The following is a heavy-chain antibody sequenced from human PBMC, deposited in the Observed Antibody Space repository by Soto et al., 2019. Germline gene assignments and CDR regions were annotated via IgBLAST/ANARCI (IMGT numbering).Heavy chain of an antibody. J-gene: IGHJ4*02. CDR1: GASISGSSYY. CDR2: VYDSGTT. D-gene: IGHD6-6*01. Sequence: QLRLQESGPGLVEPSETLSLTCTVSGASISGSSYYWGWIRQAPGKGLEWIGNVYDSGTTNYNPSLKRRVTIAVDTSNNQFSLKLSSVTAADTAVYYCARQPYRSVAAMVWGQGTQVTVSS. V-gene: IGHV4-39*01. CDR3: ARQPYRSVAAMV.